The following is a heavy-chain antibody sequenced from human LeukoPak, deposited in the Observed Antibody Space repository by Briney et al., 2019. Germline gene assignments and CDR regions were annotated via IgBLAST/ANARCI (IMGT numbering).Heavy chain of an antibody. CDR3: ARASRYGDYVSWFDP. CDR1: GGTFSSYA. J-gene: IGHJ5*02. CDR2: IIPIFGTA. Sequence: GASVKVSCKASGGTFSSYAISWVRQAPGQGLEWMGGIIPIFGTANYAQKFQGRVTITADESTSTAYMELSSLRSEDTAVYYCARASRYGDYVSWFDPWGQGTLVTVSS. V-gene: IGHV1-69*13. D-gene: IGHD4-17*01.